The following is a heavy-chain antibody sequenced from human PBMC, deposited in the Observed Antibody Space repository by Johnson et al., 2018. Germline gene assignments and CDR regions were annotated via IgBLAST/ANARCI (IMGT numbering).Heavy chain of an antibody. CDR3: TRDLCAIFGVVSCYYGMDV. J-gene: IGHJ6*02. CDR1: GFTFGDYA. Sequence: VQLVESGGGLVKPGRSXRLSCTASGFTFGDYAMSWFRQAPGKGLEWVGFIRSKAYGGTTEYAASVKGRFTISSDDSKSTAYLQMNSLKTEDTAGYYCTRDLCAIFGVVSCYYGMDVWGQGTTVTVSS. D-gene: IGHD3-3*01. CDR2: IRSKAYGGTT. V-gene: IGHV3-49*05.